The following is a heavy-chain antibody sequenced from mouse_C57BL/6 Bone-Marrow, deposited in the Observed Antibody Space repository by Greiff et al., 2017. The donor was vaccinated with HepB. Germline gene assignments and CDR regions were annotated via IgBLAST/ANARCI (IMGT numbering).Heavy chain of an antibody. CDR3: ARGDYGNHDYAMDY. CDR2: IYPRSGNT. Sequence: VQLQQSGAELARPGASVKLSCKASGYTFTSYGISWVKQRTGQGLEWIGEIYPRSGNTYYNEKFKGKATLTADKSSSTAYMELRSLTSEDSAVYFCARGDYGNHDYAMDYWGQGTSVTVSS. CDR1: GYTFTSYG. V-gene: IGHV1-81*01. D-gene: IGHD2-1*01. J-gene: IGHJ4*01.